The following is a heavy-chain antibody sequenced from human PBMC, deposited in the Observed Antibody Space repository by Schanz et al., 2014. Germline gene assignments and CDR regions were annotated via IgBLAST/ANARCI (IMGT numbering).Heavy chain of an antibody. CDR2: INQDGSEK. D-gene: IGHD3-10*01. Sequence: VQLVESGGGVVQPGRSLRLSCAASGFTFSNHALSWVRQAPGKGLEWVANINQDGSEKYYVDSVKGRFTISRDNSKDTLYLQMSGLTPEDTAVYYCARGPIPIQGVPMDFWGQGTLVTVSS. V-gene: IGHV3-7*04. CDR3: ARGPIPIQGVPMDF. CDR1: GFTFSNHA. J-gene: IGHJ4*02.